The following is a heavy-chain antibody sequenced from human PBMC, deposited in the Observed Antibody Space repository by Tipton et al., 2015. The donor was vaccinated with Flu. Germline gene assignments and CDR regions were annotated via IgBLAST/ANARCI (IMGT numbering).Heavy chain of an antibody. CDR2: MSWNSGRI. CDR1: GFTFHNYA. V-gene: IGHV3-9*01. J-gene: IGHJ4*02. D-gene: IGHD6-19*01. CDR3: TKDVSSTSGWYYFDF. Sequence: SLRLSCAASGFTFHNYAMHWVRQVPGKGLEWVSGMSWNSGRIGYADSVKGRFTISRDNTRNSLYLQMNSLRAEDTAFYYCTKDVSSTSGWYYFDFWGQGALVTVSS.